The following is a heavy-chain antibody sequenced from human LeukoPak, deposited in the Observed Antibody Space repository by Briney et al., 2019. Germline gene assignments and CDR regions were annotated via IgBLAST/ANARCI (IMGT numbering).Heavy chain of an antibody. D-gene: IGHD3-10*01. CDR1: RYIFTNYA. V-gene: IGHV1-3*01. CDR3: ARQDSGTYYDDY. CDR2: INAGTGNT. Sequence: ASVKVSCKTYRYIFTNYAMHWVRQAPGQRIEWMGWINAGTGNTKYSQNFQDRVTLTRDTSATTAYMELSSLRSEDTAVYYCARQDSGTYYDDYWGQGTLVTVSS. J-gene: IGHJ4*02.